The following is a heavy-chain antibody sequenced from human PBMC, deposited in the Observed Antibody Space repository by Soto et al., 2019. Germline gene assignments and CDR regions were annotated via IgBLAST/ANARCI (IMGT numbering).Heavy chain of an antibody. V-gene: IGHV3-23*01. D-gene: IGHD3-3*01. CDR1: GFTFSKYV. CDR2: ISDSGATL. Sequence: EVQLLESGGGLVQPGGSLRLSCAGSGFTFSKYVMSWVRQGPDKGLEWVSGISDSGATLYYSDSVKGRFAISRDDSKNTLYLPMKSLSAEDTGVYYCVKDWSGTRCPCMDVWGQGTTVTVSS. CDR3: VKDWSGTRCPCMDV. J-gene: IGHJ6*02.